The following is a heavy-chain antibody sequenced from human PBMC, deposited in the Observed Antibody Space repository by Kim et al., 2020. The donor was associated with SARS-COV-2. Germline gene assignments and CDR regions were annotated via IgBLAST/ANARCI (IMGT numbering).Heavy chain of an antibody. CDR1: GFTFSSYG. V-gene: IGHV3-30*18. Sequence: GGSLRLSCAASGFTFSSYGMHWVRQAPGKGLEWVAVISYDGSKKYYADSVKGRFTISRDNSKNTLYLQMNSLRAEDTAVYYCAKELLDIVATIWLGGHY. CDR2: ISYDGSKK. J-gene: IGHJ6*01. D-gene: IGHD5-12*01. CDR3: AKELLDIVATIWLGGHY.